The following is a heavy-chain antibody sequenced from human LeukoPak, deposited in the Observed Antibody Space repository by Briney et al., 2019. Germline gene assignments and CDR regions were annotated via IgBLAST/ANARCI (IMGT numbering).Heavy chain of an antibody. CDR2: ISYDGSNK. J-gene: IGHJ4*02. D-gene: IGHD3-10*01. CDR3: AKRVLSYFDY. V-gene: IGHV3-30*18. Sequence: PGGSPRLSCAASGFTFSSYGMHWVRQAPGKGLEWVAVISYDGSNKYYADSVKGRFTISRDNSKNTLYLQMNSLRAEDTAVYYCAKRVLSYFDYWGQGTLVTVSS. CDR1: GFTFSSYG.